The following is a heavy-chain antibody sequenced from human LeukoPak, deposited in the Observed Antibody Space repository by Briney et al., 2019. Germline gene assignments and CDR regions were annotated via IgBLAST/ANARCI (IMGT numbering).Heavy chain of an antibody. CDR3: ARDPAGSTSGWYLFDY. Sequence: GGSLRLSCAASGFTFSNYAMSWVRQAPGKGLEWVSVISGSGGSTYSADSVKGRFTISRDNSKNTLYLQMNSLRADDTAVYYCARDPAGSTSGWYLFDYWGQGALVTVSS. CDR2: ISGSGGST. V-gene: IGHV3-23*01. CDR1: GFTFSNYA. J-gene: IGHJ4*02. D-gene: IGHD6-19*01.